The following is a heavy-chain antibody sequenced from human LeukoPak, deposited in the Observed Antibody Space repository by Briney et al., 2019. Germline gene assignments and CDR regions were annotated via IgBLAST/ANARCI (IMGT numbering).Heavy chain of an antibody. J-gene: IGHJ4*02. Sequence: PGGSLRLSCAASGFTFSSYGMHWARQAPGKGLEWVAVISYDGSNKYYADSVKGRFTISRDNSKNTLYLQMNSLRAEDTAVYYCARVVDTATDYWGQGTLVTVSS. CDR1: GFTFSSYG. V-gene: IGHV3-30*03. D-gene: IGHD5-18*01. CDR2: ISYDGSNK. CDR3: ARVVDTATDY.